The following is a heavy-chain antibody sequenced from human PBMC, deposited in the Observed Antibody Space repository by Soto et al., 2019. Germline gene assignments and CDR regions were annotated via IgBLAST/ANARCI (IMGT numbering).Heavy chain of an antibody. J-gene: IGHJ4*02. V-gene: IGHV3-23*01. Sequence: HPGGSLRLSCAASGFTFSSDAMSWVRQAPGKGLEWVSALSGSGGSTYYAGSVKGRFTISRDNPKNTLYLQMNSLRAEDTAVYYCAKSVSVLVAYYFDYWGQGTLVTVSS. CDR1: GFTFSSDA. D-gene: IGHD2-8*01. CDR2: LSGSGGST. CDR3: AKSVSVLVAYYFDY.